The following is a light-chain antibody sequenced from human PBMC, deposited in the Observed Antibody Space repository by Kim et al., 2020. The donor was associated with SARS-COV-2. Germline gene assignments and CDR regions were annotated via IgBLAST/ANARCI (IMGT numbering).Light chain of an antibody. CDR2: GAS. Sequence: EIVMSQSPATLSVSPGERATLSCRASQSVSSNLAWYQQKPGQAPRLLIHGASTRATGIPARFSGSGSGTEFTLTISSLQSEDFAVYYCKQYNNWPPLTFGGGTKVDIK. J-gene: IGKJ4*01. CDR1: QSVSSN. V-gene: IGKV3-15*01. CDR3: KQYNNWPPLT.